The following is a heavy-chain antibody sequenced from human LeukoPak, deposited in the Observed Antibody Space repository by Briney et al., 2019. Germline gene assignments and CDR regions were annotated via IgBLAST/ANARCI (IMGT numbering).Heavy chain of an antibody. J-gene: IGHJ3*02. Sequence: GGSLRLSCAASGFTFSSYAMHWVRQAPGKGLEWVAVISYDGSNKYYADSVKGRFTISRDNAKNSFYLQMNSLRAEDTAVYYCARLWSTVVDWGAFDIWGQGTMITVSS. CDR1: GFTFSSYA. D-gene: IGHD4-23*01. CDR2: ISYDGSNK. V-gene: IGHV3-30*04. CDR3: ARLWSTVVDWGAFDI.